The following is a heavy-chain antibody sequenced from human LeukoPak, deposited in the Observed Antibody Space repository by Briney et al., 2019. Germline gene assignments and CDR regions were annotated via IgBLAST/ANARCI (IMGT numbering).Heavy chain of an antibody. Sequence: GGSLRLSCAASGFTFSSYSMNWVRQAPGKGLEWVSSISSSSNYIYYADSVKGRFTISRDNAENSLFLQMNGLRAEDTAVYYCARKIPGTSYFESWGQGTLVTVSS. V-gene: IGHV3-21*01. J-gene: IGHJ4*02. CDR3: ARKIPGTSYFES. CDR1: GFTFSSYS. CDR2: ISSSSNYI. D-gene: IGHD1-7*01.